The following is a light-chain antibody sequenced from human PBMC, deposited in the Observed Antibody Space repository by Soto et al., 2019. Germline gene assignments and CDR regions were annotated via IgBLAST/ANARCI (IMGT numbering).Light chain of an antibody. CDR3: ATWDDSLFGHV. CDR1: TSNILRNY. V-gene: IGLV1-47*02. Sequence: QSVLTQPPSASGNPGQRLTISCSGSTSNILRNYVYWYRQFPGAAPKLLIYSNDQRPSGVPDRFSASKSGTSASLAISGLQSEDEADYYCATWDDSLFGHVFGTGTKVTAL. CDR2: SND. J-gene: IGLJ1*01.